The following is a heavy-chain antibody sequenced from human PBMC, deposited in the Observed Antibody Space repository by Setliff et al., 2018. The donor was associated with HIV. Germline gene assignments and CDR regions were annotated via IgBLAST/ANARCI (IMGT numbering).Heavy chain of an antibody. V-gene: IGHV4-34*01. CDR2: IHHGGST. Sequence: SETLSLTCAVYGGSFTAYYWTWIRQPPGKGLEWIGEIHHGGSTNYMPSLKNRVTISVDTSKNQFSLTLRSLTAADTAVYYCARGAYRFDSWGQGNLVTV. CDR3: ARGAYRFDS. D-gene: IGHD2-2*01. J-gene: IGHJ5*01. CDR1: GGSFTAYY.